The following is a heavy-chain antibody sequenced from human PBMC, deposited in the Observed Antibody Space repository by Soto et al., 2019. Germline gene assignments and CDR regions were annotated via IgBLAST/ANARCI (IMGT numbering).Heavy chain of an antibody. CDR2: IKEDGTEQ. D-gene: IGHD4-4*01. CDR1: GFTFSGYG. J-gene: IGHJ5*02. Sequence: GGSLRLSCAASGFTFSGYGMNWVRQAPGKGPEWVANIKEDGTEQHYVDSVKGRLTISRDNSENSLFLQMNNVRAEDSAIYYCAITTSTVYYWFDPWGQGTQVTVSS. CDR3: AITTSTVYYWFDP. V-gene: IGHV3-7*03.